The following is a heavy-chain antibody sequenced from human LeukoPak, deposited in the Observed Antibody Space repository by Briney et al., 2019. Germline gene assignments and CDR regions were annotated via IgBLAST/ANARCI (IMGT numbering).Heavy chain of an antibody. CDR3: ARQRGSSRSYDY. V-gene: IGHV4-39*01. D-gene: IGHD6-13*01. J-gene: IGHJ4*02. Sequence: SQTLSLTCTVSGGSISSGGYYWGWIRQPPGKGLEWIGSIYYSGNTYYNPSLKSRVTISVDTSKSHFSLELSSVTAADTAVYYCARQRGSSRSYDYWGQGTLVTVSS. CDR2: IYYSGNT. CDR1: GGSISSGGYY.